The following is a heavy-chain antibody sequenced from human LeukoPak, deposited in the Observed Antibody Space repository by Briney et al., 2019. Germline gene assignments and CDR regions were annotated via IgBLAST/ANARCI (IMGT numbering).Heavy chain of an antibody. CDR3: AKRRGLELLYYYYMDV. J-gene: IGHJ6*03. CDR1: GFTFSSYA. V-gene: IGHV3-23*01. Sequence: GGSLRLSCAASGFTFSSYAMTWVRQAPGKGLEWVSAISGSGGSTYADSVKGRFTISRDNSKNTLFLQMNSLRAEDTAVYYCAKRRGLELLYYYYMDVWGKGTTVTVSS. CDR2: ISGSGGST. D-gene: IGHD1-7*01.